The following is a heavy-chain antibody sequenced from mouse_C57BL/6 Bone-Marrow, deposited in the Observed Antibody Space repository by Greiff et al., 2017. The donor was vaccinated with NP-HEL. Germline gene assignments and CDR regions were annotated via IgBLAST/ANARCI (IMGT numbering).Heavy chain of an antibody. V-gene: IGHV5-9-1*02. CDR2: ISSGGDYI. Sequence: EVQVVESGEGLVKPGGSLKLSCAASGFTFSSYAMSWVRQTPEKRLEWVAYISSGGDYIYYADTVKGRFTISRDNARNTLYLQMSSLKSEDTAMYYCTRETTVKGFAYWGQGTLVTVSA. CDR1: GFTFSSYA. D-gene: IGHD1-1*01. CDR3: TRETTVKGFAY. J-gene: IGHJ3*01.